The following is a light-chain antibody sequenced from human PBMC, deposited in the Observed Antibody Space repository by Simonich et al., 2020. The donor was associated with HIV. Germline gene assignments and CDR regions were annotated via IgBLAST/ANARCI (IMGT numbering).Light chain of an antibody. CDR3: EQDKSYSRT. V-gene: IGKV1-5*03. J-gene: IGKJ1*01. CDR1: QSFSTW. Sequence: DIQMPQSPSTLSASVGDRITITCRARQSFSTWLTWYHQKPGKAPKLLIYKASSLKSGVPSTFIGRGSRTEFTLTSFSLQPDDFAIYFYEQDKSYSRTFGQGTKVEI. CDR2: KAS.